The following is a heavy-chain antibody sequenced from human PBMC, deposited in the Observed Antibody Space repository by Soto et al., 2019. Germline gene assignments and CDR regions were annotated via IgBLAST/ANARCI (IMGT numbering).Heavy chain of an antibody. CDR3: ATTARTAVTGTVFHY. D-gene: IGHD6-19*01. CDR2: IYYSGST. CDR1: GCSLSSSSYY. J-gene: IGHJ4*02. V-gene: IGHV4-39*07. Sequence: SSETPSLTCTVSGCSLSSSSYYWGWIPQPPGKGLEWIGSIYYSGSTYYNPSLKSRVTISPDTSKSQFSLKLNSVTAADTAVYYCATTARTAVTGTVFHYWGQGTLVTVSS.